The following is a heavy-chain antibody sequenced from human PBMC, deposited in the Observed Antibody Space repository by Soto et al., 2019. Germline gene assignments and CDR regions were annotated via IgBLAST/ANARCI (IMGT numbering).Heavy chain of an antibody. CDR3: ARLVYDTRLNYMYFDF. Sequence: SETLSLTFAVSGVSISSGNWWTWVRQTPQRGLEYIGEIFRDGTANYYPSFERRVAISVDTSKNQFSLKLTSVTAADTAIYFCARLVYDTRLNYMYFDFWGQGALVTVSS. D-gene: IGHD2-8*01. J-gene: IGHJ4*02. CDR1: GVSISSGNW. V-gene: IGHV4-4*02. CDR2: IFRDGTA.